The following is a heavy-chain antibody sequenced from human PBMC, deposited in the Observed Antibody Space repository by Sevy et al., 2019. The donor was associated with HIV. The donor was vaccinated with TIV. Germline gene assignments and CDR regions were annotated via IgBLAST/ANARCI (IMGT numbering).Heavy chain of an antibody. CDR3: ARDSSTGITVHGVFTYGMDV. D-gene: IGHD3-3*01. CDR2: VNYRGST. J-gene: IGHJ6*02. Sequence: SETLSLTCAVSGGSISSYYWTWIRQPPGKGLEWIGYVNYRGSTNYNPSLKSRLTMSVDISKNQFSLKLTSVTAADTAVYYCARDSSTGITVHGVFTYGMDVWGQGTTVTVSS. CDR1: GGSISSYY. V-gene: IGHV4-59*01.